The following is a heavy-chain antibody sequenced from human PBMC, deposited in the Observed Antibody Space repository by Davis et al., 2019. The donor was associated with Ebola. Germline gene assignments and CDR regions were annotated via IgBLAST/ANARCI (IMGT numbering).Heavy chain of an antibody. J-gene: IGHJ6*02. CDR3: ARWGRLSYYGMDV. Sequence: ESLKTSRKCSGYSFTSYWIGSVRQMPGKGLEWMGIIYPGDSDTRYSPSFQGKVTISADKSISTAYLQWSSLKAPDTAMYYCARWGRLSYYGMDVWGQGTTVTVSS. CDR2: IYPGDSDT. D-gene: IGHD3-16*01. CDR1: GYSFTSYW. V-gene: IGHV5-51*01.